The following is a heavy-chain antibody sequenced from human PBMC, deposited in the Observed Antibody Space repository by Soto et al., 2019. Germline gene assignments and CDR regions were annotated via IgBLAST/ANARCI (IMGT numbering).Heavy chain of an antibody. J-gene: IGHJ6*02. V-gene: IGHV1-69*01. CDR3: ARSQGSSTSLAIYYYYYSGMDV. D-gene: IGHD2-2*01. CDR1: GGTFSSYA. CDR2: IIPISGTA. Sequence: QVQLVQSGAEVKKPGSSVKVSCKASGGTFSSYAISWVRQAPGQGLEWMGGIIPISGTANYAQKFQGRVTITADESTSTAYMELSSLRSEETAVYYCARSQGSSTSLAIYYYYYSGMDVWGQGTTVTVSS.